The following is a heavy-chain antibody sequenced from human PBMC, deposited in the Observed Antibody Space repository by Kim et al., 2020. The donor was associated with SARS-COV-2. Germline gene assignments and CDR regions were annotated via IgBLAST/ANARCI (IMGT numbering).Heavy chain of an antibody. D-gene: IGHD4-17*01. CDR2: IYYSGST. CDR3: AREGMTTGAFDI. V-gene: IGHV4-59*01. Sequence: SETLSLTCTVSGGSISSYYWSWIRQPPGKGLEWIGYIYYSGSTNYNPSLKSRVTISVDTSKNQFSLKLSCVTAADTAVYYCAREGMTTGAFDIWGQGTMVTVSS. J-gene: IGHJ3*02. CDR1: GGSISSYY.